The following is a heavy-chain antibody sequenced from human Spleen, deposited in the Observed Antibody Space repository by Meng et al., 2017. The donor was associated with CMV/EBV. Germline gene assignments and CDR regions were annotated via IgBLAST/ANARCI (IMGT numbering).Heavy chain of an antibody. CDR1: GFTFSSYG. V-gene: IGHV3-74*01. J-gene: IGHJ4*02. CDR2: INSDGSST. CDR3: AREPLRAAGHYLDY. D-gene: IGHD5-12*01. Sequence: GGSLRLSCAASGFTFSSYGMHWVRQAPGKGLVWVSRINSDGSSTSYADSVKGRFTISRDNAKNMLFLQMNGLRPEDTAVYYCAREPLRAAGHYLDYWGQGTLVTVSS.